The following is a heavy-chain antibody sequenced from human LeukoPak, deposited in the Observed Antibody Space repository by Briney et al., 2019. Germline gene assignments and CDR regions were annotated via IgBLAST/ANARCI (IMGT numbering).Heavy chain of an antibody. CDR2: INPSCGST. V-gene: IGHV1-46*01. D-gene: IGHD3-10*01. J-gene: IGHJ4*02. CDR3: AGWDITMVRGSHFDY. Sequence: GASVKVSCKASGYTFTSYYMHWVRQAPGQGLAWMGMINPSCGSTNYAQKLQGRVTMNRDTSTSTVYMELSSLRSEDTAVYYCAGWDITMVRGSHFDYWGQGTLVTVSS. CDR1: GYTFTSYY.